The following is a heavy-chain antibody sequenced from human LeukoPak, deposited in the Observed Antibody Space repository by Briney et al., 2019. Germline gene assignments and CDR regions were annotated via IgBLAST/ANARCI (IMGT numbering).Heavy chain of an antibody. Sequence: PSETLSLTCAVYGGSFSGYYWSWVRQPPGKGLEWIGEINHSGSTNYNPSLKSRVTISVDTSKNQCSLKLSSVTAADTAVYYCARGWVDYFDYWGQGTLVTVSS. D-gene: IGHD2-15*01. CDR3: ARGWVDYFDY. CDR1: GGSFSGYY. CDR2: INHSGST. J-gene: IGHJ4*02. V-gene: IGHV4-34*01.